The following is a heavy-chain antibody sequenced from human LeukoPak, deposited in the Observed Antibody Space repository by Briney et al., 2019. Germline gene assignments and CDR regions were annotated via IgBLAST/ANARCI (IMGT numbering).Heavy chain of an antibody. CDR2: ISGGGGRT. J-gene: IGHJ4*02. V-gene: IGHV3-23*01. Sequence: PGGSLRLSCAASGFTFSSYAMSWVRQAPGKGLEWVSAISGGGGRTYYADSVKGRFTISRDNSKNTLYLQMNSLRAEDTAVYYCAKRFSYNYDYWGQGTLVTVSS. CDR3: AKRFSYNYDY. CDR1: GFTFSSYA. D-gene: IGHD1-1*01.